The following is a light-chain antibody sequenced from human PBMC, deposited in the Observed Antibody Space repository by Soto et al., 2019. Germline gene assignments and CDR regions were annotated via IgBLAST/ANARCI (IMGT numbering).Light chain of an antibody. CDR2: EVS. CDR3: CSYGDSRAV. J-gene: IGLJ7*01. Sequence: QSALTQPASVSGSPGQSITISCTGTSSDVGSHNLVSWYQQHPGQAPKLMIYEVSKRPLGVSARFSASKSGNTASLTISGLQAEDEADYYSCSYGDSRAVFGGGTQLTVL. V-gene: IGLV2-23*02. CDR1: SSDVGSHNL.